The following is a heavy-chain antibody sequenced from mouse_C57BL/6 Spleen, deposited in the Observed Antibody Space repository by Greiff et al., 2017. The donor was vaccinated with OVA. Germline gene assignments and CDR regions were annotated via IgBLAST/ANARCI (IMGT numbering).Heavy chain of an antibody. D-gene: IGHD2-3*01. J-gene: IGHJ1*03. CDR3: ARAFYDYWYFDV. CDR2: ISYSGST. Sequence: EVKLVESGPGMVKPSQSLSLTCTVTGYSITSGYDWHWIRHFPGNKLEWMGYISYSGSTNYNPSLKSRISITHDTSKNHFFLKLNSVTTEDTATYYCARAFYDYWYFDVWGTGTTVTVSS. CDR1: GYSITSGYD. V-gene: IGHV3-1*01.